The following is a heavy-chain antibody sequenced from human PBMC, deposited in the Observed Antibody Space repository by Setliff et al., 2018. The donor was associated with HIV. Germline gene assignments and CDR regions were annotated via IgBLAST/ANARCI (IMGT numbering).Heavy chain of an antibody. V-gene: IGHV4-59*08. J-gene: IGHJ6*03. Sequence: SETLSLTCTVSGGSISSYYWSWIRQPPGRGLEWIGYIYYSGSTNYNPSLKSRVTISVDTSKNQFSLKLSSVTAADTAVYYCARVLGLPYYYMDVWGKGTTVTVSS. CDR1: GGSISSYY. CDR3: ARVLGLPYYYMDV. CDR2: IYYSGST. D-gene: IGHD3-16*01.